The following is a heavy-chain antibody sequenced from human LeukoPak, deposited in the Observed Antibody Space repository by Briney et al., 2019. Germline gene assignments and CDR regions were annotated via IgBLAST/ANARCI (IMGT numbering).Heavy chain of an antibody. J-gene: IGHJ4*02. CDR3: ARDSAEGTAIVRGGNRYED. CDR1: GYSFTRYY. CDR2: INPKSGGT. Sequence: PSVMGLSTAPGYSFTRYYVAWVREAPGQGLEWMGWINPKSGGTNNAQKFQGRVTMTRDTSIGTVYMELTSLGSDDTAVYYCARDSAEGTAIVRGGNRYEDWAEGILVTVSS. D-gene: IGHD3-10*01. V-gene: IGHV1-2*02.